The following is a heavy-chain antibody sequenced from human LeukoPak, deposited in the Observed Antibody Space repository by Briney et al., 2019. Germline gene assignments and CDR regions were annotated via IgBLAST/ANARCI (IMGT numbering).Heavy chain of an antibody. D-gene: IGHD3-22*01. Sequence: GGSLRLSCAASGFIFSDYAMHWVRQAPGKGLVWVSRIISDGSTTDYADSVKGRFTISRDNAKNSLYLQMNSLRAEDTAVYYCARDYYDSSGFPRAFDIWGQGTMVTVSS. J-gene: IGHJ3*02. V-gene: IGHV3-74*01. CDR1: GFIFSDYA. CDR3: ARDYYDSSGFPRAFDI. CDR2: IISDGSTT.